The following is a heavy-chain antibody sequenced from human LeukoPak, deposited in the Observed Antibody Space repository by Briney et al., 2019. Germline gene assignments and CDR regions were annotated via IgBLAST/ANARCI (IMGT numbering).Heavy chain of an antibody. D-gene: IGHD3-22*01. CDR2: ISSSCITI. CDR3: AILRGYYYDSSGYYRHDAFDI. V-gene: IGHV3-48*03. Sequence: GGSLRLSCAASGFTFSSYEMNWVRQAPGKGLEWVSYISSSCITIYYADSVKGRFTIARGNAKNSLYLQMNSLRAEDTAVYYCAILRGYYYDSSGYYRHDAFDIWGQGTMVTVSS. J-gene: IGHJ3*02. CDR1: GFTFSSYE.